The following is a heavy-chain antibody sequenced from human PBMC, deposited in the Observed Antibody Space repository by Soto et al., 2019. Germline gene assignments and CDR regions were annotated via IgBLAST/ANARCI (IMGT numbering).Heavy chain of an antibody. J-gene: IGHJ5*02. D-gene: IGHD3-10*01. CDR1: GGSFSGHY. CDR2: INHSGST. CDR3: ARGGALRLSGPRNWFDT. V-gene: IGHV4-34*01. Sequence: SETLSLPCAFYGGSFSGHYCRWIRQPPGKGLEWIGEINHSGSTNYNPSLKSRVTISVDTSKNQFSLKLSSVTAADTAVYYCARGGALRLSGPRNWFDTRGQGTLVTV.